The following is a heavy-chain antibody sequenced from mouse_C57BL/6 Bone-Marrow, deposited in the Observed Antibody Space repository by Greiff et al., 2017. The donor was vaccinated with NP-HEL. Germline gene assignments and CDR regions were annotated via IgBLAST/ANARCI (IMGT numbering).Heavy chain of an antibody. Sequence: VQLQQSGPELVKPGASVKISCKASGYTFTDYYMNWVKQSHGKSLEWIGDINPNNGGTSYNQKFKGKATLTVDKSSSTAYMELRSLTSEDSAVYYCARRDYDAWFAYWGQGTLVTVSA. D-gene: IGHD2-4*01. CDR1: GYTFTDYY. CDR2: INPNNGGT. J-gene: IGHJ3*01. V-gene: IGHV1-26*01. CDR3: ARRDYDAWFAY.